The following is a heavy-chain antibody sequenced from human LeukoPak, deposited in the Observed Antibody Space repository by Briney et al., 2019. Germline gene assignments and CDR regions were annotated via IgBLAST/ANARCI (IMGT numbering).Heavy chain of an antibody. Sequence: GGSLRLSCGASAFTFSIYWMSWVRQAPGKGLEWVANIKQDGSEKYYVDSVKGRFTISRDNAKNSLYLQMNSLRAEDTAVYYCARENSGGSAFDYWGQGTLVTVSS. CDR3: ARENSGGSAFDY. CDR1: AFTFSIYW. V-gene: IGHV3-7*01. D-gene: IGHD3-16*01. CDR2: IKQDGSEK. J-gene: IGHJ4*02.